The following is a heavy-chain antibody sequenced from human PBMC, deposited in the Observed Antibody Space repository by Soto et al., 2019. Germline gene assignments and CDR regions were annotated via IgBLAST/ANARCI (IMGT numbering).Heavy chain of an antibody. CDR1: GDSVSSNSAA. Sequence: SQTLSLTCAISGDSVSSNSAAWNWIRQSPSRGLEWLGRTYYRSKWYNDYAVSVESRITINSDTSKNQFSLQLNSVTPEDTAVYYCARGEVAGIKRLYNWFDPWGQGTLVTVSS. D-gene: IGHD6-19*01. CDR3: ARGEVAGIKRLYNWFDP. V-gene: IGHV6-1*01. CDR2: TYYRSKWYN. J-gene: IGHJ5*02.